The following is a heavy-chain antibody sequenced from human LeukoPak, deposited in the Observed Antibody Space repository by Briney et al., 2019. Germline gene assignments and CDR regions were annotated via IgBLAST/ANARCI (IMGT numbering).Heavy chain of an antibody. CDR1: GFTVSSNY. Sequence: GGSLRLSCAASGFTVSSNYMSWVRQAPGKGLEWVSVIYSGGSTYYADSVKGRFAISRDNSKNTLYLQMNSLRAEDTAVYYCARDLEGYFDYWGQGTLVTVSS. CDR3: ARDLEGYFDY. CDR2: IYSGGST. V-gene: IGHV3-53*01. J-gene: IGHJ4*02.